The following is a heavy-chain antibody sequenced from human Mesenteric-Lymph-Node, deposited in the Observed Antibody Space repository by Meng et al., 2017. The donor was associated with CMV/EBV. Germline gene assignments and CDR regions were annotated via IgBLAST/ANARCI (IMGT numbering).Heavy chain of an antibody. Sequence: QVQLVQSGAEVKKPGAAVKVTCKASGYTVNSYGISWGRQAPGQGLEWMGWISAYNGNTNYAQKLQGRVTMTTDTSTSTAYMELRSLRSDDTAVYYCARDRVGGERYYGIDVWGQGTTVTVSS. V-gene: IGHV1-18*01. D-gene: IGHD1-26*01. CDR3: ARDRVGGERYYGIDV. J-gene: IGHJ6*01. CDR2: ISAYNGNT. CDR1: GYTVNSYG.